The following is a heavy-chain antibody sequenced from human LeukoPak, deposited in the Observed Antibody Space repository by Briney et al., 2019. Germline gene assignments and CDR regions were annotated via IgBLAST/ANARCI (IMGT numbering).Heavy chain of an antibody. V-gene: IGHV1-24*01. D-gene: IGHD6-19*01. J-gene: IGHJ4*02. CDR1: GKPLSELA. CDR2: FDPEDAET. Sequence: ASVKVSCKVSGKPLSELAVHWVRQSPTQGFEWMGGFDPEDAETVYTQKFQGRITMTEDKSTDTAYMELSGLRSEDSAVYFCSAFARGFNRGIPVAGYFNFWGQGTLVTVSS. CDR3: SAFARGFNRGIPVAGYFNF.